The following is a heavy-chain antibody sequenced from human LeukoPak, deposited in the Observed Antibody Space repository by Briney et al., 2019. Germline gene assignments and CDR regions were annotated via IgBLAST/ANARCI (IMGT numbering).Heavy chain of an antibody. CDR2: MNPNSGNT. D-gene: IGHD2-2*01. V-gene: IGHV1-8*03. Sequence: ASVKVSCKASGYTFTGYYMHWVRQAPGQGLEWMGWMNPNSGNTGYAQKFQGRVTITRNTSISTAYMELSSLRSEDTAVYYCARGLVVPAAMIDYWGQGTLVTVSS. CDR3: ARGLVVPAAMIDY. J-gene: IGHJ4*02. CDR1: GYTFTGYY.